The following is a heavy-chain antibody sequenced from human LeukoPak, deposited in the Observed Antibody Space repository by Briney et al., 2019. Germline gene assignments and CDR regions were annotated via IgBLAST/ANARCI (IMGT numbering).Heavy chain of an antibody. Sequence: ASEKVSCKASGYTFTSYYMHWVRQAPGQGLEWMGIINPSGGSTSYAQKFQGRVTMTRDTSTSTVYMELSSLRSEDTAVYYCARDYRPGSPLWFGSPDYWGQGTLVTVSS. V-gene: IGHV1-46*01. CDR3: ARDYRPGSPLWFGSPDY. J-gene: IGHJ4*02. CDR1: GYTFTSYY. D-gene: IGHD3-10*01. CDR2: INPSGGST.